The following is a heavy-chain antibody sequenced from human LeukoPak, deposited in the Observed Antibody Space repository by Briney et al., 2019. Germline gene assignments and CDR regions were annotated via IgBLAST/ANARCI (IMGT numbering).Heavy chain of an antibody. Sequence: PGGSLRLSCAASGFTFSSYAMSWVRQAPGKGLEWVSGIISSGGRTYYADSVKGRFTISRDNSNNTLYLQMNSLRAEDTALYYCAKDLPAVAYLHGAFDFWGQGTMVTVSS. D-gene: IGHD6-19*01. CDR3: AKDLPAVAYLHGAFDF. CDR2: IISSGGRT. CDR1: GFTFSSYA. J-gene: IGHJ3*01. V-gene: IGHV3-23*01.